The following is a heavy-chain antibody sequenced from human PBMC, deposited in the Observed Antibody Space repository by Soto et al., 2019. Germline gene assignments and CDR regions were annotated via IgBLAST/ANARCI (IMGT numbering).Heavy chain of an antibody. CDR3: ARNGALDY. Sequence: QVQLQESGPGLVKPSQTLSLTCTVSGGSISSGDYYWGWIRQPPGKGLEWIVYILYSGTTNYNPSLESRLTISVDTSKNQFSLKLTSVTAADTAVYYCARNGALDYWGRGTLVTVSS. CDR2: ILYSGTT. CDR1: GGSISSGDYY. V-gene: IGHV4-30-4*01. J-gene: IGHJ4*02. D-gene: IGHD2-8*01.